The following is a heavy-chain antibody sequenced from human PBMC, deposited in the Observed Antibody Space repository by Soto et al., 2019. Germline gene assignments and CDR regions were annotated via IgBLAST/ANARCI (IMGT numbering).Heavy chain of an antibody. CDR3: ARGPPIIYFETSGYYYYDY. CDR2: INHSGGT. CDR1: GGSFSGNY. V-gene: IGHV4-34*01. D-gene: IGHD3-22*01. Sequence: SETLSLTCAVYGGSFSGNYWSWIRQPPGRGLQWIGEINHSGGTNYNPSLKSRVTISVDTSKNQFSLNLNSVTAADTAVYYCARGPPIIYFETSGYYYYDYWGLGTLVTVSS. J-gene: IGHJ4*02.